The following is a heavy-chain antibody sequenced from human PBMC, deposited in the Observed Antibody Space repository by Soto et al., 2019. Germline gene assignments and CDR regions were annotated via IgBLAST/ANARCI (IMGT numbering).Heavy chain of an antibody. CDR1: GFTFSSYG. CDR3: AKDLGYCTNGVCYEVYYYYGMDV. V-gene: IGHV3-30*18. J-gene: IGHJ6*02. CDR2: ISYDGSNK. Sequence: GGSLRLSCAASGFTFSSYGMHWVRQAPGKGLEWVAVISYDGSNKYYADSVKGRFTISRDNSKNTLYLQMNSLRAEDTAVYYYAKDLGYCTNGVCYEVYYYYGMDVWGQGTTVTVSS. D-gene: IGHD2-8*01.